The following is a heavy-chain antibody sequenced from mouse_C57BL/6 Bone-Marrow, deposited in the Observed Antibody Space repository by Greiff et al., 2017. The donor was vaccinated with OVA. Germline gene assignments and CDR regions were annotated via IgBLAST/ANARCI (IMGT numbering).Heavy chain of an antibody. Sequence: VKVVESGPGLVQPSQSLSITCTVSGFSLTSYGVHWVRQPPGKGLEWLGVIWSGGSTDYNAAFISRLSISKDNSKSQVFFKMNSLQADDTAIYYCAKKVDYGAWFAYWGQGTLVTVSA. D-gene: IGHD2-4*01. CDR3: AKKVDYGAWFAY. CDR2: IWSGGST. CDR1: GFSLTSYG. V-gene: IGHV2-4*01. J-gene: IGHJ3*01.